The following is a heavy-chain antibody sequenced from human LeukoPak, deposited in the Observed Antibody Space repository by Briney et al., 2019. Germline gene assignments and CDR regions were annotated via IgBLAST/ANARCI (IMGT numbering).Heavy chain of an antibody. Sequence: SQTLSLTCAISGDSFSSKSAAWNWIRQSPPRGLEWLGRTYYRSKWYNEYAASVKSRITINPDTSKNQFSLQLNSVTPEDTAVYYCARDYYYGMDVWGQGTTVTVSS. CDR3: ARDYYYGMDV. V-gene: IGHV6-1*01. CDR1: GDSFSSKSAA. J-gene: IGHJ6*02. CDR2: TYYRSKWYN.